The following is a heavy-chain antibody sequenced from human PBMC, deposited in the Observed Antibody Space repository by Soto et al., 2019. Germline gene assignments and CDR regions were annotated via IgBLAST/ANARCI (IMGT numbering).Heavy chain of an antibody. Sequence: GASVKVSCKASGYTFTSYYMHWVRQAPGQGLEWMGWINAEYGNTNYAQTFEGRVTMTTDTSTSTAYMELRSLTSDDTAVYYCTXDSRSFREQQYFDEWGQGTLVTVSS. V-gene: IGHV1-18*04. CDR1: GYTFTSYY. D-gene: IGHD2-2*01. CDR2: INAEYGNT. J-gene: IGHJ4*02. CDR3: TXDSRSFREQQYFDE.